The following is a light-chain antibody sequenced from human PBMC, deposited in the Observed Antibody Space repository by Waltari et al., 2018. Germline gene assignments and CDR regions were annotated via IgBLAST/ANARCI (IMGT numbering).Light chain of an antibody. CDR1: QSVSSSY. Sequence: EIVLTQSPGTLSLPPGESATLSCRASQSVSSSYLAWYQQKPGQAPRLLIYGASSRATGIPDRFSGSGSGTDFTLTISRLEPEDFAVYYCQQYSSSPYTFGQGTKLEIK. CDR2: GAS. J-gene: IGKJ2*01. V-gene: IGKV3-20*01. CDR3: QQYSSSPYT.